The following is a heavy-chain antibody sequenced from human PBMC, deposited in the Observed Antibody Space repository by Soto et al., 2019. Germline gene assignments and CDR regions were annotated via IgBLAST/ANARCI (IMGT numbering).Heavy chain of an antibody. D-gene: IGHD1-7*01. V-gene: IGHV1-8*01. CDR3: ARGDPELPSGYMDV. Sequence: ASVKVSCKASGYTFTSYDINWVRQATGQGLEWMGWMNPNSGNTGYAQKFQGRVTMTRNTSISTAYMELSSLRSEDTAVYYCARGDPELPSGYMDVWGKGTTVTVSS. CDR1: GYTFTSYD. CDR2: MNPNSGNT. J-gene: IGHJ6*03.